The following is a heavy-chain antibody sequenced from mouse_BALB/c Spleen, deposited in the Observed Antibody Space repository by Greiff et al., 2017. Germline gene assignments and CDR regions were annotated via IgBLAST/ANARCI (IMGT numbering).Heavy chain of an antibody. CDR3: ARHDVLRYFDV. CDR1: GFAFSSYD. D-gene: IGHD2-1*01. V-gene: IGHV5-12-1*01. J-gene: IGHJ1*01. Sequence: DVKLVESGGGLVKPGGSLKLSCAASGFAFSSYDMSWVRQTPEKRLEWVAYISSGGGSTYYPDTVKGRFTISRDNAKNTLYLQMSSLTSEDTAMYYCARHDVLRYFDVWGAGTTVTVSS. CDR2: ISSGGGST.